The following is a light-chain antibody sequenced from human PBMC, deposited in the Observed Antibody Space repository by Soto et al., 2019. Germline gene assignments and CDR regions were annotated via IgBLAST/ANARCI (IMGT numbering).Light chain of an antibody. CDR3: LQRSNWPPT. Sequence: EIVLTQSPGTLSLSPGERASLSCRASQSVSSNYLAWYQQKSGQAPRLLIYDASNRATGIPARFSGSGSGTDFTLTISSLEPEDFALYYCLQRSNWPPTFGQGTKVDIK. J-gene: IGKJ1*01. CDR1: QSVSSNY. V-gene: IGKV3-11*01. CDR2: DAS.